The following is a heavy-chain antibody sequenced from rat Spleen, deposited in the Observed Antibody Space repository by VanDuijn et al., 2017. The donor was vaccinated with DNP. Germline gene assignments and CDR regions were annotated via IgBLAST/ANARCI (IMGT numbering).Heavy chain of an antibody. CDR1: GYSITSNY. J-gene: IGHJ2*01. CDR3: ARDTDYYYDYFDY. V-gene: IGHV3-1*01. CDR2: ISYSGST. D-gene: IGHD1-6*01. Sequence: EVQLQESGPGLVKPSHSLSLTCSVTGYSITSNYWGWIRKFPGNKMEWIGHISYSGSTNYNPSLRSRISITRDTPKNQFFLQMNSVTPEDTATYYCARDTDYYYDYFDYWGQGIMFKVST.